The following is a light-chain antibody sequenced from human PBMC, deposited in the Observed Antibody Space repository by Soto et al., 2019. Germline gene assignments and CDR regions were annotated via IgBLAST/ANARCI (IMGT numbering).Light chain of an antibody. CDR1: QGISSY. CDR3: QQYSSYPYT. J-gene: IGKJ2*01. Sequence: AIRMTQSPSSFSASTGDRVTITSRASQGISSYLAWYQQKPGKAPKLLIYAASTLQSGVPSRFSGSGSGTDFTLTISCLQSEDFATYYCQQYSSYPYTFGQGTKLEIK. V-gene: IGKV1-8*01. CDR2: AAS.